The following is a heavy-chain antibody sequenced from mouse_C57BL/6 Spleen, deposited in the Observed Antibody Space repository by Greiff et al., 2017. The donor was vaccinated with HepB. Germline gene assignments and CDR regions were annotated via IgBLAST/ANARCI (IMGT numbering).Heavy chain of an antibody. D-gene: IGHD4-1*01. CDR3: AREEANWVYYVDY. V-gene: IGHV5-17*01. J-gene: IGHJ2*01. CDR1: GFTFSDYG. Sequence: EVQRVESGGGLVKPGGSLKLSCAASGFTFSDYGMHWVRQAPEKGLEWVAYISSGSSTIYYADTVKGRFTISRENAKNTLFLQMSSLRSEDTAMYYGAREEANWVYYVDYWGQGTTLTVSS. CDR2: ISSGSSTI.